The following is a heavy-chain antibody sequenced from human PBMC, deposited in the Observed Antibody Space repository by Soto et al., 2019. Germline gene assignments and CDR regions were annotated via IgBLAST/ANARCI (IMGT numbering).Heavy chain of an antibody. Sequence: EVQLVESGGGLVQPGGSLRLSCVASGFTFSNYWMNWVRQVPGKGLEWVANIQQDAGEINYVDSVKGRFTISRDNAQNSLPLQLNSPRAEDSAVYYCARSSGWTGDYWGQGILVTASS. V-gene: IGHV3-7*04. CDR3: ARSSGWTGDY. CDR2: IQQDAGEI. J-gene: IGHJ4*02. CDR1: GFTFSNYW.